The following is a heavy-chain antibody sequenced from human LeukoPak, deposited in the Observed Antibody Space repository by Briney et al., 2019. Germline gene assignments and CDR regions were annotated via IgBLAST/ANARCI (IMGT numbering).Heavy chain of an antibody. CDR3: ARARVQDVLRYFDWLPDAFDI. J-gene: IGHJ3*02. CDR2: ISYDGSNK. CDR1: GFTFSSYA. V-gene: IGHV3-30*14. D-gene: IGHD3-9*01. Sequence: GRSLRLSCAASGFTFSSYAMHWVRQAPGKGLEWVAVISYDGSNKYYADSVKGRFTISRDNSKNTLYLQMNSLRAEDTAVYYCARARVQDVLRYFDWLPDAFDIWGQGTMVTVSS.